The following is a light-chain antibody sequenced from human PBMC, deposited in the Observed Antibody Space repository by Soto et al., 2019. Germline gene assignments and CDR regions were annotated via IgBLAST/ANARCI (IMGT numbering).Light chain of an antibody. J-gene: IGKJ1*01. CDR2: GAS. Sequence: EIVMTQSPATLSVSPGERVTLSCRASQSVRSNLAWYQQKPGQAPRLLIYGASTRATGIPARFSGSGSGTEFTLTISSLQSEDFAVYYCHQYNNWPPWTFGQGTKVEIK. CDR1: QSVRSN. V-gene: IGKV3-15*01. CDR3: HQYNNWPPWT.